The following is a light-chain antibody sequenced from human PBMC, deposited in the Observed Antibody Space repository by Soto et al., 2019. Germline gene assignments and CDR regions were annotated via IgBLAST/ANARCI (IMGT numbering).Light chain of an antibody. J-gene: IGLJ2*01. CDR2: DVS. Sequence: QSVLTQPASVSGSPGQSITISCTASSSDVGGYHYVSWYQQHPGKAPKLMIYDVSNRPSGVSNRFSGSKPGNTASLTISGLQAEDEADYYCSSYTSSSTVFGGGTKLTVL. CDR3: SSYTSSSTV. V-gene: IGLV2-14*01. CDR1: SSDVGGYHY.